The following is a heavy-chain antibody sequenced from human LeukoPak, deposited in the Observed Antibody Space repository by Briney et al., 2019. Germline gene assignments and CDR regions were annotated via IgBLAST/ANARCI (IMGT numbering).Heavy chain of an antibody. CDR3: ARDLWDH. CDR1: GFTFSTYT. J-gene: IGHJ4*02. Sequence: PGGSFRLSCAASGFTFSTYTMIWVRQAPGKGLEWVSSITSAGNFIYYADSLRGRFTVSRDNAKNSLYLQMNRLRAEDTAMYYCARDLWDHWGQGTLVTVSS. CDR2: ITSAGNFI. V-gene: IGHV3-21*01.